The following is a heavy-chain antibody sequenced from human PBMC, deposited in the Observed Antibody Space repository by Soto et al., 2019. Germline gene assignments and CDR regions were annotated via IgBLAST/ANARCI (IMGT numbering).Heavy chain of an antibody. CDR2: IYYSGST. CDR3: ARDLYQTNYYGMDV. Sequence: PSETLSLTCTVSGGSISSGGYYWSWIRQHPGKGLEWIGYIYYSGSTYYNPSLKSRVTISVDTSKNQFSLKLSSVTAADTAVYYCARDLYQTNYYGMDVWGQGTTVTVSS. J-gene: IGHJ6*02. V-gene: IGHV4-31*03. CDR1: GGSISSGGYY. D-gene: IGHD2-2*01.